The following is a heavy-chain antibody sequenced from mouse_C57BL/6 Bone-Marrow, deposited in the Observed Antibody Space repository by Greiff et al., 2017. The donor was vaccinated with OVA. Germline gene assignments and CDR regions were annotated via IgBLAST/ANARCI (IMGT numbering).Heavy chain of an antibody. Sequence: EVQLQQSGPELVKPGASVKISCKASGYSFTGYYMNWVKQSPEKSLEWIGEINPSTGGTTYNQKFKAKATLTIDKSSSTAYMQLKSLTSEDSEVYYCASGGTSPFAYWGQGTLVTVSA. CDR3: ASGGTSPFAY. CDR1: GYSFTGYY. V-gene: IGHV1-42*01. D-gene: IGHD4-1*01. CDR2: INPSTGGT. J-gene: IGHJ3*01.